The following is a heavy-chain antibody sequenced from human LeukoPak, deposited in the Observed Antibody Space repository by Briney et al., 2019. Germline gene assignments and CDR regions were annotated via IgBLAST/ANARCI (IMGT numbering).Heavy chain of an antibody. V-gene: IGHV1-46*01. CDR2: INPSGGST. J-gene: IGHJ3*02. Sequence: GSSVKVSCKASGGTFSSYAISWVRQAPGQGLEWMGIINPSGGSTSYAQKFQGRVTMTRDTSTSTVYMELSSLRSEDTAVYYCARARPYYYDSRTGAFDIWGQGTMVTVSS. CDR3: ARARPYYYDSRTGAFDI. D-gene: IGHD3-22*01. CDR1: GGTFSSYA.